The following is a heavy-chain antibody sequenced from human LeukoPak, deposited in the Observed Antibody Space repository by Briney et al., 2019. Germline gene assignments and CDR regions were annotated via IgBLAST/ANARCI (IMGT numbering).Heavy chain of an antibody. CDR1: GGSISSYY. Sequence: PSETLSLTCTVSGGSISSYYWSWIRQPPGKGLEWIGYIYYSGSTNYNPSLKSRVTISVDTSKNQFSLKLSSVTAADTAVHYCARSRRRPVDFDYWGQGTLVTVSS. CDR2: IYYSGST. D-gene: IGHD2-2*01. J-gene: IGHJ4*02. V-gene: IGHV4-59*01. CDR3: ARSRRRPVDFDY.